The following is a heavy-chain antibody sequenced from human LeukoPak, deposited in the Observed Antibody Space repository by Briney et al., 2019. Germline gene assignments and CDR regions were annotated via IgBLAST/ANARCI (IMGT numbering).Heavy chain of an antibody. Sequence: SETLSLTCAVYGGSFSGYYWSWIRQLPGKGLEWIGEINHSGNTNYNPSLKSRVTISVDTSKNQFSLKLSSVTAADTAVYYCARGLRGRTSHWGQGTMVTVSS. J-gene: IGHJ3*01. CDR3: ARGLRGRTSH. CDR2: INHSGNT. V-gene: IGHV4-34*01. CDR1: GGSFSGYY. D-gene: IGHD1-14*01.